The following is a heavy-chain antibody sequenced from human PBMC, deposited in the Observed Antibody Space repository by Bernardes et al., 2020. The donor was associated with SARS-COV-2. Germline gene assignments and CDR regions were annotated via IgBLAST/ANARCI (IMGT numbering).Heavy chain of an antibody. V-gene: IGHV3-21*01. D-gene: IGHD3-9*01. Sequence: GGSLRLSCASSEFTFRSYKLNWVRQAPGKGLEWVASITSRSTYKYYADSVKGRFTISRDDANNTLFLQMKSLRAEDTAVYYCVRDAGFDISTPYAYWYFDLWGRGTLVAVSS. CDR3: VRDAGFDISTPYAYWYFDL. J-gene: IGHJ2*01. CDR1: EFTFRSYK. CDR2: ITSRSTYK.